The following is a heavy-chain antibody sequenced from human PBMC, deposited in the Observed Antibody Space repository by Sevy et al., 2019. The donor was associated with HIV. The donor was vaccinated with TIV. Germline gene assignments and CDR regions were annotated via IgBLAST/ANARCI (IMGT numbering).Heavy chain of an antibody. CDR2: IYYSGST. CDR1: GGSISSGDYY. D-gene: IGHD2-2*01. J-gene: IGHJ6*02. Sequence: SETLSLTCTVSGGSISSGDYYWSWIRQPPGKGLEWIGYIYYSGSTYYNPSLKSRVTISVDTSKNQFSLKLISVTAADTAVYYCARDSSATFLYYYGMDVWGQGTTVTVSS. CDR3: ARDSSATFLYYYGMDV. V-gene: IGHV4-30-4*01.